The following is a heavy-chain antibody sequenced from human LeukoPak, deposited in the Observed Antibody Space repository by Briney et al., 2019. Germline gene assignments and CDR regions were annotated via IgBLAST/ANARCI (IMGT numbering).Heavy chain of an antibody. CDR2: IYSGGST. J-gene: IGHJ4*02. CDR3: ARGPAGYN. Sequence: PGGSLSLSCAASGFTVNSNHMSWFREAPGKGLEWVSVIYSGGSTDYADSVKGRFTISRDNLKNTLYLQMNSLRAEDTAVYYCARGPAGYNWGQGTLVTFSS. D-gene: IGHD1-1*01. V-gene: IGHV3-53*01. CDR1: GFTVNSNH.